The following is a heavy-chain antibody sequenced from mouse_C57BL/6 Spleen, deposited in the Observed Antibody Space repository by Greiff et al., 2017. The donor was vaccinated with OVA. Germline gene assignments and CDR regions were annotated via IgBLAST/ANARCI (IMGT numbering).Heavy chain of an antibody. CDR2: INPGSGGT. Sequence: QVQLQQSGAELVRPGTSVKVSCKASGYAFTNYLIEWVKQRPGQGLEWIGVINPGSGGTNYNEKFKGKATLTADKSSSTAYMQLSSLTSEDSAVYFCARDWDGDDWGQGTTLTVSS. CDR1: GYAFTNYL. CDR3: ARDWDGDD. V-gene: IGHV1-54*01. D-gene: IGHD4-1*01. J-gene: IGHJ2*01.